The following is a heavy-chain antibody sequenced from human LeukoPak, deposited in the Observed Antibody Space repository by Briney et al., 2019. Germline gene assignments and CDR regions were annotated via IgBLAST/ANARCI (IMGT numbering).Heavy chain of an antibody. CDR2: IYPGDSDT. Sequence: THGESLKISCKGSGCSFTSYWIGWVRQMPGKGLEWMGIIYPGDSDTRYSPSFQGQVTISADKSISTAYLQWSSLKASDTAMYYCARGRSGYSYGFDYWGQGTLVTVSS. CDR3: ARGRSGYSYGFDY. D-gene: IGHD5-18*01. CDR1: GCSFTSYW. J-gene: IGHJ4*02. V-gene: IGHV5-51*01.